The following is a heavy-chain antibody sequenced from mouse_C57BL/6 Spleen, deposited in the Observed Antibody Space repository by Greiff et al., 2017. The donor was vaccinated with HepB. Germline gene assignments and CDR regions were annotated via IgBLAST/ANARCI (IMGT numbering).Heavy chain of an antibody. CDR3: AREDYGIAMDY. CDR2: INPYNGDT. CDR1: GYSFTGYF. D-gene: IGHD1-1*01. J-gene: IGHJ4*01. V-gene: IGHV1-20*01. Sequence: VQLKESGPELVKPGDSVKISCKASGYSFTGYFMNWVMQSHGKSLEWIGRINPYNGDTFYNQKFKGKATLTVDKSSSTAHMELRSLTSEDSAVYYCAREDYGIAMDYWGQGTSVTVSS.